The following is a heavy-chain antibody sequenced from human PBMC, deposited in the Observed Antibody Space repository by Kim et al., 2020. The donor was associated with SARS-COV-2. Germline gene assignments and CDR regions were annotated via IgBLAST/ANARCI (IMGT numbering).Heavy chain of an antibody. CDR1: GFTFSSYA. V-gene: IGHV3-33*06. CDR2: IWYDGSNK. Sequence: GGSLRLSCAASGFTFSSYAMHWVRQAPGKGLEWVAVIWYDGSNKYYADSVKGRFTISRDNSKNTLYLQMNSLRAEDTAVYYCAKDDSSGYYFYYWGQGTLVTVSS. CDR3: AKDDSSGYYFYY. J-gene: IGHJ4*02. D-gene: IGHD3-22*01.